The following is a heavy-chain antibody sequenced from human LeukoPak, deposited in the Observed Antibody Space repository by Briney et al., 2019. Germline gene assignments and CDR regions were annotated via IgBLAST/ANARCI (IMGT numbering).Heavy chain of an antibody. Sequence: PSETLSLTCTVSGGSISSYYWSWIRQPPGKGLEWIGYIYYSGSTNYNPSLKSRVTISVDTSKNQFSLKLSSVTAADTAVYYCARDRVSGSGSYYNGYYYYYMDVWGKGTTVTVSS. CDR2: IYYSGST. V-gene: IGHV4-59*01. J-gene: IGHJ6*03. CDR3: ARDRVSGSGSYYNGYYYYYMDV. D-gene: IGHD3-10*01. CDR1: GGSISSYY.